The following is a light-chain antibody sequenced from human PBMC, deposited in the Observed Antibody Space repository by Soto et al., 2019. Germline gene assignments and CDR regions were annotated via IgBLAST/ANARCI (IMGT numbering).Light chain of an antibody. J-gene: IGKJ1*01. V-gene: IGKV3-15*01. CDR2: SVS. CDR1: QSVSTN. Sequence: EIVLTQSPATLSVSPGDRASLSCRASQSVSTNLAWYQHKPGQAPRLLFYSVSTRDSGVPARYSGSGSETDFTLTISSLQSEDLAVYYCQQYDSWPRTFGQGTKVE. CDR3: QQYDSWPRT.